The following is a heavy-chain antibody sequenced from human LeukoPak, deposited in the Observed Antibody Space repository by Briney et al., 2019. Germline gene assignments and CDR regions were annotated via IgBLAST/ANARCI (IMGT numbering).Heavy chain of an antibody. Sequence: GGSLRLSCAASGFTFRTYAMNWVRQAPGKGLEWVSVITGDGKIIYYADSVKGRFSISRDNSRNTLYLQMNSLRAEDTATYYCTEDRQPDGLYNFDYWGQGTQVSVSS. V-gene: IGHV3-23*01. CDR3: TEDRQPDGLYNFDY. CDR2: ITGDGKII. CDR1: GFTFRTYA. D-gene: IGHD5-24*01. J-gene: IGHJ4*02.